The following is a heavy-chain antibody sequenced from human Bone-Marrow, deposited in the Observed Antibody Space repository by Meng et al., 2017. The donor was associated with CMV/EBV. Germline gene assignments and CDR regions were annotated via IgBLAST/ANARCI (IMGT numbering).Heavy chain of an antibody. CDR3: ASLSLLAARARNYFDY. CDR1: GGTFSSYA. J-gene: IGHJ4*02. D-gene: IGHD6-6*01. Sequence: SVKVSCKASGGTFSSYAISWVRQAPGQGLEWMGGIIPIFGTANYAQKFQGRVTITTDESTSTAYMELISLRSEDTAVYYCASLSLLAARARNYFDYWGQGTLVTVSS. CDR2: IIPIFGTA. V-gene: IGHV1-69*05.